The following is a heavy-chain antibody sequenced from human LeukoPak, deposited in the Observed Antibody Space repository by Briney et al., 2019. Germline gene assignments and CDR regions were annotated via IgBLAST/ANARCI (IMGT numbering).Heavy chain of an antibody. CDR1: VYSFTSYW. V-gene: IGHV5-10-1*01. CDR3: ARHEEMEPDFDY. D-gene: IGHD5-24*01. J-gene: IGHJ4*02. CDR2: IDPSGSST. Sequence: GESLKISCKGSVYSFTSYWISWVRQMPGKGLEWMGRIDPSGSSTNYSPSFQGHVTISADKSISTAYLQWSSLKASDTAMYFCARHEEMEPDFDYWGQGTLVTVSS.